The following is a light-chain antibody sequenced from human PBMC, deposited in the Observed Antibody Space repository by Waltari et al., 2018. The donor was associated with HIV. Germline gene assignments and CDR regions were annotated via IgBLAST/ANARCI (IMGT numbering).Light chain of an antibody. CDR1: KLGHKY. Sequence: SYDVTQPLSVSVSPGQTATITCSGAKLGHKYTSWYQQKAGQSPVLVIYQDTQRPSDIPERFSGSNSGHTATLTISGTQPIDEADYYCQAWDSTTLVFGGGTKLTVL. J-gene: IGLJ2*01. V-gene: IGLV3-1*01. CDR3: QAWDSTTLV. CDR2: QDT.